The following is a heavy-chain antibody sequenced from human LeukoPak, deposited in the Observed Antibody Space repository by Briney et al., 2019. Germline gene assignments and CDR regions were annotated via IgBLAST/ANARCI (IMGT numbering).Heavy chain of an antibody. D-gene: IGHD3-22*01. CDR3: ARDYFNKSGPTTPKGNYFDC. Sequence: PSQTLSLTCTVSGGSISGSGYYWSWLRQPPRRGLEWIGYIYHSGTTFYNPSLKSRVTISVDRSKNQFSLNLSSVTAADTAVYYCARDYFNKSGPTTPKGNYFDCWGQGTLVTVSS. CDR1: GGSISGSGYY. V-gene: IGHV4-30-2*01. CDR2: IYHSGTT. J-gene: IGHJ4*02.